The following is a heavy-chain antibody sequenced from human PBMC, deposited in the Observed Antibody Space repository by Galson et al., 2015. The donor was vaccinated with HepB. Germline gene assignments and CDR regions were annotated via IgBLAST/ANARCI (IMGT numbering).Heavy chain of an antibody. CDR2: IDPSDSYT. D-gene: IGHD6-13*01. CDR3: ASGLLDSSSWYLG. J-gene: IGHJ4*02. V-gene: IGHV5-10-1*01. Sequence: QSGAEVKKVGESLKISCKGSGYSFTSYWISWVRQMPGKGLEWMGRIDPSDSYTNYSPSFQGRVTISADKSISTAYLQWSSLKASDTAMYYCASGLLDSSSWYLGWGQGTLVTASS. CDR1: GYSFTSYW.